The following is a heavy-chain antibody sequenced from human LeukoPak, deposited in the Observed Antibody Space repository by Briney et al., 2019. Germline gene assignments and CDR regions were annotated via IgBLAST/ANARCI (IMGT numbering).Heavy chain of an antibody. Sequence: PSETLSLTCTVSGGSISSHYWSWIRQPPGKGLEWIGYIYYSGSTNYNPSLKSRVTISVDTSKNQFSLKLSSVTAADTAVYYCARAYYYDSSGYYAYNWFDPWGQGTLVTVSS. CDR1: GGSISSHY. J-gene: IGHJ5*02. V-gene: IGHV4-59*11. D-gene: IGHD3-22*01. CDR3: ARAYYYDSSGYYAYNWFDP. CDR2: IYYSGST.